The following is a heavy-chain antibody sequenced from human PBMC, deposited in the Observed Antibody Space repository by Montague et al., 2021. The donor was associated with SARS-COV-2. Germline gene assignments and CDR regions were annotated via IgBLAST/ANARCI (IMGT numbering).Heavy chain of an antibody. CDR2: ISNGGRT. CDR3: ARHRRYDVVTYYPDF. D-gene: IGHD3-9*01. CDR1: GGSFDSDNFF. V-gene: IGHV4-39*01. Sequence: ETLSLTCSVSGGSFDSDNFFWGWIRQPPGKRLEWIGVISNGGRTFDNPSLKSRVTISVHTSRNQLSLIVKSVTAADTAVYYCARHRRYDVVTYYPDFWGQGILVTVSS. J-gene: IGHJ4*02.